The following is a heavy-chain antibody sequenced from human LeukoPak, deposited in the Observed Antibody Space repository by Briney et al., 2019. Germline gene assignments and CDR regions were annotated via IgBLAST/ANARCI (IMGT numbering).Heavy chain of an antibody. D-gene: IGHD3-10*01. CDR2: IYYSGYT. V-gene: IGHV4-59*01. J-gene: IGHJ6*03. CDR3: ARTTMVRGTYYMDV. CDR1: GGSISSYY. Sequence: PSETLSLTCTVSGGSISSYYWSWIRQPPGKGLEWIGYIYYSGYTNYNPSLKSRVTISVDTSKNQFSLKLSSVAAADTAVYYCARTTMVRGTYYMDVWGKGTTVTISS.